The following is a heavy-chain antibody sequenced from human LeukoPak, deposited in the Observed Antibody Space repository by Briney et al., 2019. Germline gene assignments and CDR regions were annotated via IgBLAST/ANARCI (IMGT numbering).Heavy chain of an antibody. D-gene: IGHD1-26*01. CDR1: GYTFTGYY. Sequence: ASVKVSCKASGYTFTGYYMHWVRQAPGQGLEWMGWINPNSGGTNYAQKFQGRVTMTRDTSISTAYMELSRLRSDDTAVYYCARGFLVGATQLDYWGQGTLVTVSS. V-gene: IGHV1-2*02. CDR2: INPNSGGT. J-gene: IGHJ4*02. CDR3: ARGFLVGATQLDY.